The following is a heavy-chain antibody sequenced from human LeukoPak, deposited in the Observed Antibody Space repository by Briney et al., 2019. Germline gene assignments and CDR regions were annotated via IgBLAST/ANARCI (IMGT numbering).Heavy chain of an antibody. V-gene: IGHV4-31*03. CDR1: GGSINRGNYY. D-gene: IGHD3-22*01. Sequence: SQTLSLTCSVSGGSINRGNYYWSWVRQHPGKGPEWIGYIYYSGLTHSNPSLKSRVTVSLDTPKNQFSLRLSSVTAADSAVYYCVSYYYDRSVYTDYWGQGTLVTVSS. J-gene: IGHJ4*02. CDR3: VSYYYDRSVYTDY. CDR2: IYYSGLT.